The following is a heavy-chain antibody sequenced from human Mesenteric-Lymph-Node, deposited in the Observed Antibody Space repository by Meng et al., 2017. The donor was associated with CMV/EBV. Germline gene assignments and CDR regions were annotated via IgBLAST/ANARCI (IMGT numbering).Heavy chain of an antibody. CDR3: ARWEDRSTYQYFQQ. V-gene: IGHV4-61*01. CDR2: TYHSGST. CDR1: GFSLSNARMG. D-gene: IGHD1-26*01. Sequence: SGPTLVKPTETLTLTCTVSGFSLSNARMGVSWIRQPPGKALEWIGYTYHSGSTKYNASLKSRATVSVDTSKNQFSLKLSSVTAADTAVYYCARWEDRSTYQYFQQWGQGTLVTVSS. J-gene: IGHJ1*01.